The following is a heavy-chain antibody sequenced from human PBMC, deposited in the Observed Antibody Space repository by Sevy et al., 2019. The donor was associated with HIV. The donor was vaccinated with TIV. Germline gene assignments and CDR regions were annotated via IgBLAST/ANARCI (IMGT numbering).Heavy chain of an antibody. CDR3: AREGGYTSAWSPGNH. CDR1: GFTFNTHA. D-gene: IGHD6-19*01. J-gene: IGHJ4*02. CDR2: ISYDGIIK. V-gene: IGHV3-30*04. Sequence: GGSLRLSCAASGFTFNTHAMHWVRQAPGKGLEWVALISYDGIIKYYADSVKGRVTISRDNSKNTLSLQMNSLRVEDTAVYYCAREGGYTSAWSPGNHWGQGTLVTVSS.